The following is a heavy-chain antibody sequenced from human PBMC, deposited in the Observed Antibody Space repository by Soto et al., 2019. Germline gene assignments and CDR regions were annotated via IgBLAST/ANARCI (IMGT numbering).Heavy chain of an antibody. V-gene: IGHV2-26*04. J-gene: IGHJ5*02. CDR3: ASTYSTSWYWFDP. Sequence: QVTVKESGPVLVIPTETLKLTCTVSGFSLSNAGLGVSWIRQPPGKALEWLAHIFSNDEKSYSTSLKSRLTIAKDTSKSQVVLTMTNMDPVDTATYYCASTYSTSWYWFDPWGQGTLVTVSS. D-gene: IGHD6-13*01. CDR2: IFSNDEK. CDR1: GFSLSNAGLG.